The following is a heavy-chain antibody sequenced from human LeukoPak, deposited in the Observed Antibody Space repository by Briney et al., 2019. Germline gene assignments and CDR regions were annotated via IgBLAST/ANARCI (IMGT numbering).Heavy chain of an antibody. CDR1: GFTFSSYA. Sequence: PGGSLRLSCAASGFTFSSYAMHWVRQAPGKGLEWVAVISYDGSNKYYADSVKGRFTISRDNAKNSLYLQMNSLRAEDTALYYCAKASIAVAGYYFDYWGQGTLVTVSS. J-gene: IGHJ4*02. CDR2: ISYDGSNK. CDR3: AKASIAVAGYYFDY. D-gene: IGHD6-19*01. V-gene: IGHV3-30-3*01.